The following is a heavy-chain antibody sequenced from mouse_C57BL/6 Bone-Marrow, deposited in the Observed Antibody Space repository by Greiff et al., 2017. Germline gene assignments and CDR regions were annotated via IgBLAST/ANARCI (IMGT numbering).Heavy chain of an antibody. Sequence: QVQLQQPGAELVKPGASVKMSCKASGYTFTSYWITWVKQRPGQGLEWIGDINPNNGGTSYNQKFKGKATLTVDKSSSTAYMELRSLTSEDSAVYYCALYDSYAMDYWGQGTSVTVSS. V-gene: IGHV1-55*01. D-gene: IGHD2-3*01. J-gene: IGHJ4*01. CDR1: GYTFTSYW. CDR2: INPNNGGT. CDR3: ALYDSYAMDY.